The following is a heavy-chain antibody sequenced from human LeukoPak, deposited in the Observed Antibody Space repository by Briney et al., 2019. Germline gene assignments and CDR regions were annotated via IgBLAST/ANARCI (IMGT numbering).Heavy chain of an antibody. CDR1: GFTFSNAW. V-gene: IGHV3-15*01. CDR2: IKSKTDGGTT. CDR3: ARGAYSSGWAYFDH. Sequence: GGSLRLSCAASGFTFSNAWMSWVRQAPGKGLEWVGRIKSKTDGGTTDYAAPVKGRFTISRDDSENTLYLHMDSLRAEDTAVYYCARGAYSSGWAYFDHWGQGTLVTVSS. D-gene: IGHD6-19*01. J-gene: IGHJ4*02.